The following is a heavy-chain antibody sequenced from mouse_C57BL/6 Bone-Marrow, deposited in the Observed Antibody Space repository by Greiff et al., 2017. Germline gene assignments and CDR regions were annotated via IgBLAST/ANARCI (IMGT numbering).Heavy chain of an antibody. Sequence: EVKLVESGGDLVKPGGSLKLSCAASGFTFSSYGMSWVRQTPDKRLEWVATISSGGSYTYYPDSVKGRFTISRDNAKNTLYLQMSSLKSEDTAMYYGARQILRLRPAWLAYWGQGTLVTVSA. V-gene: IGHV5-6*02. CDR3: ARQILRLRPAWLAY. CDR1: GFTFSSYG. D-gene: IGHD3-2*02. J-gene: IGHJ3*01. CDR2: ISSGGSYT.